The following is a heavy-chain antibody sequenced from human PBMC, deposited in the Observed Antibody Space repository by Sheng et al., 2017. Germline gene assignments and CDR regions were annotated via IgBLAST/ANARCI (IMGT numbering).Heavy chain of an antibody. V-gene: IGHV3-30*02. CDR3: AKEPRGGYQIDS. J-gene: IGHJ4*02. Sequence: QVQLVESGGGVVQPGGSLRLSCATSGFTFNNYGMHWVRQAPGKGLEWVAIIWKDGSRQYYADFVKGRFTISRDNSKNTLYLQMNSLSGEDTAVYYCAKEPRGGYQIDSWGQGTLVTISS. CDR1: GFTFNNYG. D-gene: IGHD3-16*02. CDR2: IWKDGSRQ.